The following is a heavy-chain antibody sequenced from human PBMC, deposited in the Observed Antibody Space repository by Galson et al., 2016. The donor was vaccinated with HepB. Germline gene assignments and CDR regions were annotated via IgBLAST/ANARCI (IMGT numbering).Heavy chain of an antibody. V-gene: IGHV2-5*01. CDR3: EHVDKTHDYFWVTYLYTFDY. CDR1: GFSLTTTGVG. D-gene: IGHD3-16*02. CDR2: IYWNDDE. J-gene: IGHJ4*02. Sequence: PALVKPTQTLTLTCTFSGFSLTTTGVGVNWFRQPPGKALEWLAVIYWNDDEFYSPSLISRLTITKDTSKNQVALTLTDIDPVDTATYYCEHVDKTHDYFWVTYLYTFDYWGQGTLVTVSS.